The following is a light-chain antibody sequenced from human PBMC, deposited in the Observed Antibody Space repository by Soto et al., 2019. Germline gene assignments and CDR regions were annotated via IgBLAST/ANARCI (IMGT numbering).Light chain of an antibody. J-gene: IGKJ5*01. Sequence: EIVLTQSPATLSLSPGERATLSCWASQSVSNYLACYQQKPGQAPRLLIYDTSNRATGIPSRFSGSASGTDFTLTISSLEPEDFAVYYCQQRSKWPITFGQGTRLEIK. CDR2: DTS. CDR3: QQRSKWPIT. V-gene: IGKV3-11*01. CDR1: QSVSNY.